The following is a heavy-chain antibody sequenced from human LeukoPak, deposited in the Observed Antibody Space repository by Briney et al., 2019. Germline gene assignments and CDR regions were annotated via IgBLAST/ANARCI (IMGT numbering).Heavy chain of an antibody. D-gene: IGHD3-22*01. CDR1: GFTFSSYW. CDR3: ATEDYYDSSGYYFDY. V-gene: IGHV3-7*01. Sequence: GGSLRLSCAAYGFTFSSYWMSWVRQAPGKGLEWVANIKQDGSEKYYVDSVKGRFTISRDNAKNSLYLQMNSPRAEDTAVYYCATEDYYDSSGYYFDYWGQGTLVTVSS. J-gene: IGHJ4*02. CDR2: IKQDGSEK.